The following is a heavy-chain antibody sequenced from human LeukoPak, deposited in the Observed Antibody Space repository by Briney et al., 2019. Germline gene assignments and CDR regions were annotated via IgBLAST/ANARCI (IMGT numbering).Heavy chain of an antibody. Sequence: PSETLSLTCTVSGGSISSYYWSWIRQPPGKGLEWIGYIYYSGSTNYNPSLKSRVTISVDTSKNQFSLKLSSVTAADTAVYYCARDDYSGSYTAFDYWGQGTLVTVSS. J-gene: IGHJ4*02. V-gene: IGHV4-59*01. D-gene: IGHD1-26*01. CDR2: IYYSGST. CDR3: ARDDYSGSYTAFDY. CDR1: GGSISSYY.